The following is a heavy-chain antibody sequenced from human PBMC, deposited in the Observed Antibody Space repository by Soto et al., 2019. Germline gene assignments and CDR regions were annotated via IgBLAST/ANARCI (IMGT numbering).Heavy chain of an antibody. CDR1: GYTFTSYG. D-gene: IGHD3-9*01. CDR3: ARDYDILNGTPGMDV. Sequence: ASVKVSCKASGYTFTSYGISWVRQAPGQGLEWMGWISAYNGNTNYAQKLQGRVTMTTDTSTSTAYMELRSLRSDDTAVYYCARDYDILNGTPGMDVWGQGTTVTVSS. J-gene: IGHJ6*02. V-gene: IGHV1-18*01. CDR2: ISAYNGNT.